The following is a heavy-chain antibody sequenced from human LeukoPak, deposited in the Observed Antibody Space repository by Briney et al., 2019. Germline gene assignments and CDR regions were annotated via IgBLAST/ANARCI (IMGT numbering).Heavy chain of an antibody. CDR3: ARQAGTDYPIDY. V-gene: IGHV1-46*01. Sequence: ASVKVSCKASGYTFTGYYMHWVRQAPGQGLEWMGAINSGDGGTTLPQKFQGRVTLTRDTSTGTVYMELSRLSSDDTAVYYCARQAGTDYPIDYWGQGTLVTVSS. CDR2: INSGDGGT. D-gene: IGHD1-14*01. J-gene: IGHJ4*02. CDR1: GYTFTGYY.